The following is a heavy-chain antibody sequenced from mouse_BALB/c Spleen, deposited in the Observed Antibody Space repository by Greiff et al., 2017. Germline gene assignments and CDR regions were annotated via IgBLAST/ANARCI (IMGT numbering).Heavy chain of an antibody. Sequence: SGAELVRPGVSVKISCKGSGYTFTDYAMHWVKQSHAKSLEWIGVISTYYGDASYNQKFKGKATMTVDKSSSTAYMELARLTSEDSAIYYCARRDAMDYWGQGTSVTVSS. J-gene: IGHJ4*01. CDR1: GYTFTDYA. V-gene: IGHV1S137*01. CDR3: ARRDAMDY. CDR2: ISTYYGDA.